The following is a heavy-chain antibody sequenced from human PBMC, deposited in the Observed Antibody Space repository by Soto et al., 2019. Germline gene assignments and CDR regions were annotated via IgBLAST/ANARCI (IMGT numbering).Heavy chain of an antibody. D-gene: IGHD5-18*01. CDR3: AKDGGKDGYFGNWFDP. CDR2: IIPIFGST. V-gene: IGHV1-69*15. CDR1: GGTFSNYA. Sequence: QVQLLQSGAEVKKPGSSVKVSCKASGGTFSNYAITWVRQAPGQGLEWLGRIIPIFGSTNFAQKFQGRVTLTADXXTXSVYMELSSLRSDDTAVYFCAKDGGKDGYFGNWFDPWGQVTLVTVSS. J-gene: IGHJ5*02.